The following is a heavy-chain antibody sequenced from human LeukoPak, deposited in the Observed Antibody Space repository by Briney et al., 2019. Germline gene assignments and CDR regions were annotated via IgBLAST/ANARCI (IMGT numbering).Heavy chain of an antibody. D-gene: IGHD3-22*01. CDR2: ISYDGSNK. CDR1: GFTFSSYG. CDR3: AKGPFFYYDASGYNYFES. V-gene: IGHV3-30*18. J-gene: IGHJ4*02. Sequence: GRSLRLSCAASGFTFSSYGMHWVRQAPGKGLEWVAVISYDGSNKYYADSVKGRFTISRDNSKNTLYLQMNSLRAEDTAIYYCAKGPFFYYDASGYNYFESWGQGTLVTVSS.